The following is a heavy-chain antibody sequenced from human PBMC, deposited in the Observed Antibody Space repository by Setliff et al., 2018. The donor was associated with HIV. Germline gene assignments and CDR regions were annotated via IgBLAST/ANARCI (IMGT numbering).Heavy chain of an antibody. Sequence: SETLSLTCTVSNGSISSSSYFWGWISQPPGKGLKWIGNIFYSGSTSYNPSLKSRVLISVDTSNNQFSLKLTSVTAADTAVYYCARRGIIAGTTSFWGQGTPVTVSS. CDR3: ARRGIIAGTTSF. V-gene: IGHV4-39*01. CDR1: NGSISSSSYF. CDR2: IFYSGST. J-gene: IGHJ4*02. D-gene: IGHD1-26*01.